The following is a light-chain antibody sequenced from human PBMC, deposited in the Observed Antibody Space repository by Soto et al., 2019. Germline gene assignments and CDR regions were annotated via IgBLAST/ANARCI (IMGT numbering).Light chain of an antibody. V-gene: IGLV1-40*01. CDR3: QSYDSSLSGVV. J-gene: IGLJ2*01. Sequence: QPVLTQPPSVSGAPGQRVTISCTGSSSNIGAGYAVHWYQQLPGTAPKLLIYGNSNRPSGVPDRFSGSKSGTSASLAITGLQAEDEADYYCQSYDSSLSGVVFGGGTKLTVL. CDR2: GNS. CDR1: SSNIGAGYA.